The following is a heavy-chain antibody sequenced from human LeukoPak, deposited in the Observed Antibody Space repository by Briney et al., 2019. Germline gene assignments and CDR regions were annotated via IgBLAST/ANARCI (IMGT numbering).Heavy chain of an antibody. J-gene: IGHJ4*02. Sequence: GGSLRLSCAASGFTFSSYAMSWVRQAPGKGLERVSAISGSGGSTYYADSVKGRFTISRDNAMNSLYLQMNSLRAEDTAVYYCARDTYYYDSSGYYLVYFDYWGQGTLVTVSS. CDR3: ARDTYYYDSSGYYLVYFDY. V-gene: IGHV3-23*01. D-gene: IGHD3-22*01. CDR1: GFTFSSYA. CDR2: ISGSGGST.